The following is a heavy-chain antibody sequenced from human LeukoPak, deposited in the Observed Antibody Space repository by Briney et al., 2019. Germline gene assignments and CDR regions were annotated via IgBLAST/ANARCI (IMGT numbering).Heavy chain of an antibody. V-gene: IGHV3-23*01. CDR2: ISGSGSST. J-gene: IGHJ3*02. CDR3: AKTYGDYERRAADI. Sequence: PGGSLRLSCAASGFTFSNYAMSWVRQAPGKGLEWVSAISGSGSSTYYADSVKGRFTISRDNSKNTLYLQMNSLRAEDTAVYYCAKTYGDYERRAADIWGQGTMVTVSS. CDR1: GFTFSNYA. D-gene: IGHD4-17*01.